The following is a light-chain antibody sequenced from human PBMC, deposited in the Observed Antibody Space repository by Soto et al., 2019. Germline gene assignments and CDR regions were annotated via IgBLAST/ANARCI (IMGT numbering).Light chain of an antibody. V-gene: IGKV3-11*01. Sequence: EIVLTQSPATLSLSPGERATLSCRARQSVSSYLAWYQQKPGQAPRLLIYDASNRATGIPARFSGSGSGTDFALTISSLEPEDFAVYYCQQRSSWPQTFGQGTKLEIK. CDR3: QQRSSWPQT. CDR1: QSVSSY. J-gene: IGKJ2*01. CDR2: DAS.